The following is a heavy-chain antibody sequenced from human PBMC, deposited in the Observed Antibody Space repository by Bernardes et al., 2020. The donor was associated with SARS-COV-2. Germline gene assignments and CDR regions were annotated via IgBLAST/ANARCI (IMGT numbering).Heavy chain of an antibody. D-gene: IGHD2-2*01. CDR1: GFTFNNAW. V-gene: IGHV3-15*01. CDR2: IKSKIDGGTT. J-gene: IGHJ4*02. CDR3: TTAGAGYCTSTSCWPGDY. Sequence: GGSLRLSCAASGFTFNNAWMSWVRQAPGKGLEWVGRIKSKIDGGTTDYAAPVKGRFTISRDDSKNTLYLQMNSLKTEDTAVYYCTTAGAGYCTSTSCWPGDYWGQGTLVTVSS.